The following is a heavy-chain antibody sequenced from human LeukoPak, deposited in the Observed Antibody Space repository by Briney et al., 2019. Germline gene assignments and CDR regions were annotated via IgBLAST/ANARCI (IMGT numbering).Heavy chain of an antibody. V-gene: IGHV3-30*03. CDR1: GFTFSSYG. CDR2: ISNDGNQK. CDR3: ASDGGPFDD. Sequence: GGSLRLSCAASGFTFSSYGMHWVRQAPGKGLEWVALISNDGNQKYYSDSVKGRFTISRDNAKRSLYLQMNSLRAEDTALYYCASDGGPFDDWGQGTLVTVAS. J-gene: IGHJ4*02. D-gene: IGHD2-15*01.